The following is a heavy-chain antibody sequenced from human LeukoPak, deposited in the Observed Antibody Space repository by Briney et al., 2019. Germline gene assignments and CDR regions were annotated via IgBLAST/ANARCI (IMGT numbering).Heavy chain of an antibody. Sequence: ASVTVSFTASGYTFTGYYMHWVRQAPGQGLEWMGWINPNSGGTNYAQKFQGRVTMTRDTSISTAYMELSRLRSDDTAVYYCARYPRLRYFDWFPFDYWGQGTLVTVSS. CDR2: INPNSGGT. J-gene: IGHJ4*02. V-gene: IGHV1-2*02. CDR3: ARYPRLRYFDWFPFDY. D-gene: IGHD3-9*01. CDR1: GYTFTGYY.